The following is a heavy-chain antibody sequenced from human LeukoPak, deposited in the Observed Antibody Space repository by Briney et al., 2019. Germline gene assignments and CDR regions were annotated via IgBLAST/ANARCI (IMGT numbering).Heavy chain of an antibody. Sequence: SETLSLTCTVSGGSISSYYWNWIRRSPGKGLEWIGYSSHTGSTTLNPSLKSRVSIPVDTSKNQFSLNLMSVTSEDTAVYYCARGNGNSFPFDSWGQGTLVTVSS. CDR3: ARGNGNSFPFDS. J-gene: IGHJ4*02. V-gene: IGHV4-59*01. CDR1: GGSISSYY. CDR2: SSHTGST. D-gene: IGHD1/OR15-1a*01.